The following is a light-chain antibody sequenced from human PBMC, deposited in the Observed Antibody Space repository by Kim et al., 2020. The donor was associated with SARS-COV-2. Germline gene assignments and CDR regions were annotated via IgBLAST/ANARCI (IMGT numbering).Light chain of an antibody. J-gene: IGKJ5*01. V-gene: IGKV1-16*02. CDR2: GVS. Sequence: ASVGDTVTITCRASQGIKNCLAWFQQKPGKAPRSLIYGVSSLQSEVPSKFSGSGSGTDFTLTIASLQPEDCATYYCQQYNSFPFTFGQGTRLEIK. CDR1: QGIKNC. CDR3: QQYNSFPFT.